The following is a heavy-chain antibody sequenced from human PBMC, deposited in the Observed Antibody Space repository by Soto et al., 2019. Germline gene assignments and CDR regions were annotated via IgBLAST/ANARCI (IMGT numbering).Heavy chain of an antibody. J-gene: IGHJ5*02. D-gene: IGHD3-10*01. CDR1: SGSINTYY. V-gene: IGHV4-59*01. CDR2: IYSSGST. CDR3: ARGKGKDWFDP. Sequence: PSESLSLTCTVCSGSINTYYWSWIRQPPGKGLEWIGYIYSSGSTNYNPSLKSRVTISVDTSKNQFSLKLNSVTAADTAVYYCARGKGKDWFDPWGQGTLVTVSS.